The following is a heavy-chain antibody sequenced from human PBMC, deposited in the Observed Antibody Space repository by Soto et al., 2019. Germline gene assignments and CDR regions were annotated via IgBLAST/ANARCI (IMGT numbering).Heavy chain of an antibody. Sequence: EVQLVESGGGLVQPGGSLRLSCAASGFIFGGYWMHWVRQAPGKGLVWVSRINSDGTSTSYADYVKGRFTISRDNAKNTMLMQINSLRAEDTAVYYCASLLVGSGSFIDYWGQGTLVTVSS. D-gene: IGHD3-10*01. V-gene: IGHV3-74*01. CDR1: GFIFGGYW. CDR2: INSDGTST. CDR3: ASLLVGSGSFIDY. J-gene: IGHJ4*02.